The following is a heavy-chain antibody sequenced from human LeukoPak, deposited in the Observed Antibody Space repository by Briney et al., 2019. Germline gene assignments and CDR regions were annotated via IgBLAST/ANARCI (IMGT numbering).Heavy chain of an antibody. CDR2: INPETGDT. Sequence: ASVKVSCKASGYNFTDYYIHWIRQAPGQGLEWMGWINPETGDTNYAQKFQGRVTLTRDTSLITFYMELTSLRSDDTAMYYCARGAKAFWGQGTLVTVSS. J-gene: IGHJ4*02. V-gene: IGHV1-2*02. CDR3: ARGAKAF. CDR1: GYNFTDYY.